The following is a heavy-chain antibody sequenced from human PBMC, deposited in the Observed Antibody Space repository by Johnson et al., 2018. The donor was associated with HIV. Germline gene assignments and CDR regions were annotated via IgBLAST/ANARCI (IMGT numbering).Heavy chain of an antibody. D-gene: IGHD1-1*01. V-gene: IGHV3-7*05. J-gene: IGHJ3*02. CDR1: GFTFSSYW. CDR3: ARDYLGYNWNDLGAFDI. Sequence: EVQLLESGGGLVQPGGSLRLSCAASGFTFSSYWMSWVRQAPGKGLEWVANIKQDGSEKYYVDSVKGRFTISRDNAKNSLYLQMNSLRAEDTAVYYCARDYLGYNWNDLGAFDIWGQGTMVTVSS. CDR2: IKQDGSEK.